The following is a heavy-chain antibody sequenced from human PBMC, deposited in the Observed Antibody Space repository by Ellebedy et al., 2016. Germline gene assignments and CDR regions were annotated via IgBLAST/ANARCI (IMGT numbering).Heavy chain of an antibody. Sequence: GGSLRLXCAASGFNFNNYDMNWVRQAPGKGLEWVSCITRSSNSIYYTDSVKGRFTISRDNAKNSLYLQMNSLRDEDTAVYYCVRGGQWELSSWGQGTLVTVSS. J-gene: IGHJ4*02. CDR1: GFNFNNYD. V-gene: IGHV3-48*02. CDR2: ITRSSNSI. D-gene: IGHD1-26*01. CDR3: VRGGQWELSS.